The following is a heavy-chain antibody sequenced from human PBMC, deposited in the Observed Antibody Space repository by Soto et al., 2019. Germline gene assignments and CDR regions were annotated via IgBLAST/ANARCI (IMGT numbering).Heavy chain of an antibody. CDR1: GGSISSGGYS. Sequence: SETLYLTCAVSGGSISSGGYSWSWIRQPPGKGLEWIGYIYHRGSTYYNPSLKSRVTISVDRSKNQFSLKLSSVTAADTAVYYCARGFPYYYDSSGYYHPYYFDYWGQGTLVTVSS. D-gene: IGHD3-22*01. CDR2: IYHRGST. J-gene: IGHJ4*02. CDR3: ARGFPYYYDSSGYYHPYYFDY. V-gene: IGHV4-30-2*01.